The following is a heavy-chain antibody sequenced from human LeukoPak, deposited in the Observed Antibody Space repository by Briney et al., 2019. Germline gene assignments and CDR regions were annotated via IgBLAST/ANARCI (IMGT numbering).Heavy chain of an antibody. Sequence: SETLSLTCAVYGGSFSGYYWSWIRQPPGKGLEWIGEIDHSGSTNYNPSLKSRVTISVDTSKNQFSLKLSSVTAADTAVYYCASSGHSSLSGRLYYYHYGMDVWGQGTTVTVSS. CDR3: ASSGHSSLSGRLYYYHYGMDV. J-gene: IGHJ6*02. V-gene: IGHV4-34*01. CDR1: GGSFSGYY. CDR2: IDHSGST. D-gene: IGHD2-15*01.